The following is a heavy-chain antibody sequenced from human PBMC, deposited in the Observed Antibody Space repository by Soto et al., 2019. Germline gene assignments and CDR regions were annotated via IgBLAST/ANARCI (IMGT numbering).Heavy chain of an antibody. CDR1: GFTVSSNY. J-gene: IGHJ3*02. CDR3: ALKRSSSWYWDAFDI. D-gene: IGHD6-13*01. CDR2: IYSGGST. Sequence: PGGSLRLSCAASGFTVSSNYMSWVRQAPGKGLEWVSVIYSGGSTYYADSVKGRFTISRHNSKNTLYLQMNSLRAEDTAVYYCALKRSSSWYWDAFDIWGQGTMVTVSS. V-gene: IGHV3-53*04.